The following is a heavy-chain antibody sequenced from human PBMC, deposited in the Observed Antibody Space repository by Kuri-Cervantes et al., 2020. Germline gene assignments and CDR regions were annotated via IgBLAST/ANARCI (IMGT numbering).Heavy chain of an antibody. CDR2: INAGNGNT. V-gene: IGHV1-3*01. J-gene: IGHJ5*02. D-gene: IGHD3-10*01. CDR1: GYTFTSYA. CDR3: AIAYYYGSGSYSFDP. Sequence: ASVKVSCKASGYTFTSYAMHWVRQAPGQRLEWMGWINAGNGNTKYSQKFQGRVTITRDTSASTAYMELSSLRSEDTAVYYCAIAYYYGSGSYSFDPWGQGTLVTVSS.